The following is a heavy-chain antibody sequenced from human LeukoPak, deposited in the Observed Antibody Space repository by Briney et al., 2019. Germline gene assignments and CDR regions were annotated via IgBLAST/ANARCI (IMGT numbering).Heavy chain of an antibody. J-gene: IGHJ4*02. CDR3: ARSVVLYYFDY. V-gene: IGHV4-59*01. Sequence: PSETLSLTCPVSGDSLSNYYWSWIRQPPGKGLEWIGYIYYSGSTSYNPSRKSRVTISEDTSKNQFSLKLSSVTAADTAVYYCARSVVLYYFDYWGQGTLVTVSS. CDR1: GDSLSNYY. CDR2: IYYSGST. D-gene: IGHD2-2*01.